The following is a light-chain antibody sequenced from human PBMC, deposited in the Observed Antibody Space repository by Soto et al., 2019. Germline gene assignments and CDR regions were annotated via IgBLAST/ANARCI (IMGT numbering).Light chain of an antibody. Sequence: DIPITQSPSTLSGSVGAGVAITCRASQDIAIYLAWYQQKPGKAPRLLIYDASNLETGVPSRFSGSGSGTDFTFTISSLQPEDIATYYCQQYEDIPITFGQGTKVDIK. J-gene: IGKJ1*01. CDR1: QDIAIY. CDR3: QQYEDIPIT. CDR2: DAS. V-gene: IGKV1-33*01.